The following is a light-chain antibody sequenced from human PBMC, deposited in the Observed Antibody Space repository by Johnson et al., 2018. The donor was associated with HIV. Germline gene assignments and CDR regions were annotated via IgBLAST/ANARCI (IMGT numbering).Light chain of an antibody. Sequence: QSVLTQSPSVSAAPGQKVTISCSGSSSNIGNNYVSWYQQLPGTAPKLLIYDNNKRPSGIPDRFSGSKSGTSATLGITGLQTGDEADYYCGTWDSSLSAPSVFGTGTKVTVL. V-gene: IGLV1-51*01. CDR1: SSNIGNNY. CDR3: GTWDSSLSAPSV. J-gene: IGLJ1*01. CDR2: DNN.